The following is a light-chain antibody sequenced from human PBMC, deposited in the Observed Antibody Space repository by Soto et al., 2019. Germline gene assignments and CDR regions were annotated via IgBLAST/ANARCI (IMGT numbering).Light chain of an antibody. CDR1: QIVSTH. CDR2: DAY. J-gene: IGKJ4*01. CDR3: QQRSNWPLT. Sequence: EIVLTQSPANLSLSPGERATLSCRASQIVSTHLAWYQQKPGQAPRLLIYDAYNRATGIPARFSGSGSETDFTLTISRLEPEDFAVYYCQQRSNWPLTFGGGTKVEIK. V-gene: IGKV3-11*01.